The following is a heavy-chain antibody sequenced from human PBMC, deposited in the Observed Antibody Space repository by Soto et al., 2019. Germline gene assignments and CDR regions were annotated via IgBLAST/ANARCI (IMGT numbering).Heavy chain of an antibody. D-gene: IGHD3-10*01. CDR2: INPRSGRT. Sequence: ASATVYCHAAGSTITTASSHWMRQAPGQGLEWMGVINPRSGRTSFAQKFQGRVTMTGDTSTSTVYMELSSLRSEDTAVYYCAMDTNLLDYYFDYWGQATLVTVSS. CDR3: AMDTNLLDYYFDY. V-gene: IGHV1-46*01. J-gene: IGHJ4*02. CDR1: GSTITTAS.